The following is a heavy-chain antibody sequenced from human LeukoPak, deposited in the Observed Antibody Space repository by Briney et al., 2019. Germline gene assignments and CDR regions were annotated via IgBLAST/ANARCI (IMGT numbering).Heavy chain of an antibody. CDR3: ARELLRRNCFDP. V-gene: IGHV1-46*01. CDR2: INPSSGST. CDR1: GYTFTGYY. D-gene: IGHD3-22*01. J-gene: IGHJ5*02. Sequence: GASVKVSRKASGYTFTGYYMHWVRQAPRQGLEWMGIINPSSGSTSNTHKFQGIFTMTRDTSTSTVYMELSSLRSEDTAVYYCARELLRRNCFDPWGQGTLVTVSS.